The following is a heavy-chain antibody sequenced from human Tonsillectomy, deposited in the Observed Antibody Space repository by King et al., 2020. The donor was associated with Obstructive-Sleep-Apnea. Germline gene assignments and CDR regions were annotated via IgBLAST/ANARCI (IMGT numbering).Heavy chain of an antibody. V-gene: IGHV3-11*06. CDR2: ISSSSSYK. CDR1: GFTFSDYY. CDR3: ATYYDSSGHFQH. D-gene: IGHD3-22*01. Sequence: QLVQSGGGSVKPGGSLRLSCAASGFTFSDYYMSWIRQAPGKGLEWVSDISSSSSYKNYADSVKGRFTISRDNAKNSLYLQMNSLRAEDTAVYYCATYYDSSGHFQHWGQGTLVTVSS. J-gene: IGHJ1*01.